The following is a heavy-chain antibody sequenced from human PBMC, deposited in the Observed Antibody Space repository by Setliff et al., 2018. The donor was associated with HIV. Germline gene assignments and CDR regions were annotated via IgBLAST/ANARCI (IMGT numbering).Heavy chain of an antibody. D-gene: IGHD2-15*01. CDR1: GGTFSSYA. CDR2: IIPIFGTT. J-gene: IGHJ5*02. V-gene: IGHV1-69*05. CDR3: ARVRYCSGGSCYGGEYWFDP. Sequence: ASVKVSCKASGGTFSSYAISWVRQAPGQGLEWMGGIIPIFGTTNYAQSFQDRVTMTRDTSTSTVYMELSSLRSEDTAVYYCARVRYCSGGSCYGGEYWFDPWGQGTLVTVS.